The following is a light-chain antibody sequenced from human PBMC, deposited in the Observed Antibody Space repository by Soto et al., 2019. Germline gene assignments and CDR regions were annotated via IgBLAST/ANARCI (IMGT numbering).Light chain of an antibody. V-gene: IGLV2-8*01. CDR3: FSHRGGDSHV. CDR1: SSDVGAYNY. J-gene: IGLJ1*01. CDR2: AVN. Sequence: QSVLTQPPSASGSPGQSVTISCTGTSSDVGAYNYVSWYQQEPGKAPKLMIYAVNKRPSGVPDRFSGSKSGNTASLTVSGLRAADEADYYCFSHRGGDSHVFGTGTKLTVL.